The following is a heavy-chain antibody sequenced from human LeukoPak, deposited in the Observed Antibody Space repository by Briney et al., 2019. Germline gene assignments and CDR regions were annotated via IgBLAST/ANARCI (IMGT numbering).Heavy chain of an antibody. CDR2: IYDSGNT. CDR1: GGSVSGYY. Sequence: SETLSLTCTVSGGSVSGYYWSWIRQPPGKGLEWITFIYDSGNTNYNPSLKSRVTISVDKPKNQFSLKLSSVTAADTAVYYCARRVTAGPGTKVGYFDNWGQGTLVTVSS. J-gene: IGHJ4*02. D-gene: IGHD6-13*01. CDR3: ARRVTAGPGTKVGYFDN. V-gene: IGHV4-59*08.